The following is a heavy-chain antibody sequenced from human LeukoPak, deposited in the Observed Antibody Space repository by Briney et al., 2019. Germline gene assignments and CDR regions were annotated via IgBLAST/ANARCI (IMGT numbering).Heavy chain of an antibody. D-gene: IGHD4-17*01. CDR2: ISSSSSTI. J-gene: IGHJ4*02. Sequence: GSLRLSCAASGFTFSSYSMNWVRQAPGKGLEWVSYISSSSSTIYYADSVKGRFTISRDNAKNSLYLQMNSLRAEDTAVYYCARGRGYGDVKGIIDYWGQGTLVTVSS. CDR3: ARGRGYGDVKGIIDY. V-gene: IGHV3-48*01. CDR1: GFTFSSYS.